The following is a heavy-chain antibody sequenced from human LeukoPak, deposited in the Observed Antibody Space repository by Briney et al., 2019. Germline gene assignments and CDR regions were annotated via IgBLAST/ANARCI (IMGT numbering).Heavy chain of an antibody. CDR2: ISSSGSTI. V-gene: IGHV3-11*04. CDR3: ARDRGSYYDSFDAFDI. D-gene: IGHD3-22*01. J-gene: IGHJ3*02. CDR1: GFTFSDYY. Sequence: PGGSLRLSCAASGFTFSDYYMSWIRQAPGKGLEWVSYISSSGSTIYYADSVKGRFTISRDNAKNSLYLQMNSLRAEDTAVYYCARDRGSYYDSFDAFDIWGQGTMVTVSS.